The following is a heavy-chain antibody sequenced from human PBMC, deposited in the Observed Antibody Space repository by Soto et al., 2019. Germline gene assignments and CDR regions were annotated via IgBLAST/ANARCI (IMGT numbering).Heavy chain of an antibody. CDR2: TYPVDSDT. D-gene: IGHD2-2*02. V-gene: IGHV5-51*01. CDR3: ARAIGYCSSSSCYTFDY. CDR1: GYSFNTYW. Sequence: GESLKISCKGSGYSFNTYWIGWVRQMPGKGLEWMGITYPVDSDTRYSPSFQGQVTISVDKSISTAYLQWSSLKASDTAMYYCARAIGYCSSSSCYTFDYWGQGTLVTVSS. J-gene: IGHJ4*02.